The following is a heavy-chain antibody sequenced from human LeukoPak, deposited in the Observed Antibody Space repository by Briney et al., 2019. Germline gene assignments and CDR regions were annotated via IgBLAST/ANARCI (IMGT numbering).Heavy chain of an antibody. V-gene: IGHV4-30-4*01. Sequence: NPSETLSLTSTDSGGSISSGDYYWRWIRQPPGKGLEWIGYIYYSGSTYYNPSLKSRVTISVDTSKNQFSLKLSSVTAADTAVYYCAREVHDSSGYYNLDYWGQGTLVAVSS. CDR3: AREVHDSSGYYNLDY. CDR1: GGSISSGDYY. J-gene: IGHJ4*02. CDR2: IYYSGST. D-gene: IGHD3-22*01.